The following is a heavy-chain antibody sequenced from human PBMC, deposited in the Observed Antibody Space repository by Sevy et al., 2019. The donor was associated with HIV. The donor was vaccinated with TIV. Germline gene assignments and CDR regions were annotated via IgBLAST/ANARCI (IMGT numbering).Heavy chain of an antibody. CDR2: ILYSGST. D-gene: IGHD2-21*02. J-gene: IGHJ5*02. V-gene: IGHV4-59*01. Sequence: SETLSLTCTVTGGSMNTYYWGWIRQPPGKSLEWVGYILYSGSTDYSPSLKSRVTMALDKSKNEVSLRLSSVTAADTAVYYCARLVPGYNWFDPWGQGRLVTVSS. CDR1: GGSMNTYY. CDR3: ARLVPGYNWFDP.